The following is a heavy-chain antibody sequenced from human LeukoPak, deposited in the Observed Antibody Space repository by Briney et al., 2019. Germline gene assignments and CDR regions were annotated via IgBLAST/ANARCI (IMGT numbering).Heavy chain of an antibody. CDR2: IYPGDSDT. V-gene: IGHV5-51*01. D-gene: IGHD6-19*01. CDR1: GYSFTSYW. J-gene: IGHJ4*02. Sequence: GESLKISCKGSGYSFTSYWIGWVRQMPGKGLEWMGIIYPGDSDTRYSPSFQGQVTTSADKSISTAYLQWSSLKASDTAMYYCARHPSSSGPPYYFDYWGQGTLVTVSS. CDR3: ARHPSSSGPPYYFDY.